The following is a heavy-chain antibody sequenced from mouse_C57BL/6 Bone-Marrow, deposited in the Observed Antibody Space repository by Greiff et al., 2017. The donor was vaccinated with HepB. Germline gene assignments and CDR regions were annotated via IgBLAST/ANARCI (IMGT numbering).Heavy chain of an antibody. Sequence: EVQLQESGGGLVQPGGSMKLSCAASGFTFSDAWMDWVRQSPEKGLEWVAEIRNKANNHATYYAESVKGRFTISRDDSKSSVYLQMNSLRAEDTGIYYCTKYYGSPAWFAYWGQGTLVTVSA. CDR3: TKYYGSPAWFAY. V-gene: IGHV6-6*01. CDR2: IRNKANNHAT. CDR1: GFTFSDAW. J-gene: IGHJ3*01. D-gene: IGHD1-1*01.